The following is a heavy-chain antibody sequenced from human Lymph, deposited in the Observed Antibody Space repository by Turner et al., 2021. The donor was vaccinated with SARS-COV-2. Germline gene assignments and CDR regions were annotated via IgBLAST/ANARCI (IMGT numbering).Heavy chain of an antibody. CDR1: RFPFSSYA. V-gene: IGHV3-30-3*01. D-gene: IGHD6-6*01. CDR2: ISYDGLNK. J-gene: IGHJ6*02. Sequence: QVQLVESGGGVCRPGWSLRLSCDASRFPFSSYAMYWVRQAPGKGLEWVAVISYDGLNKYYADSVKGRLTITRDNSKNTLYLQMNSLRAEDTAVYYCARDFEQLVQFDYYGMDVWGQGTTVTVSS. CDR3: ARDFEQLVQFDYYGMDV.